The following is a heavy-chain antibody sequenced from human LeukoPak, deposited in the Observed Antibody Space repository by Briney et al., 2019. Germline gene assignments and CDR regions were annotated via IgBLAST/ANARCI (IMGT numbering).Heavy chain of an antibody. J-gene: IGHJ4*02. CDR1: GFTFSPYA. CDR2: ISGSGGST. D-gene: IGHD3-22*01. CDR3: AKNRGYDSSGYYAVQFDY. V-gene: IGHV3-23*01. Sequence: GGSLRLSCAASGFTFSPYAMSWVRQAPGKGLEWVSAISGSGGSTYYADSVKGRFTISRDNSKNTLYLQMNSLRAEDTAVYYCAKNRGYDSSGYYAVQFDYWGQGTLVTVSS.